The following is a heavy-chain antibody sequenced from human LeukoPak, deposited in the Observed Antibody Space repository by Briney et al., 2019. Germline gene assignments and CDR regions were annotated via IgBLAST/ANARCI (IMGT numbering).Heavy chain of an antibody. V-gene: IGHV3-7*01. Sequence: GGSLRLSCAASGFTFISYWMSWVRQAPGKGLEWVANIKQDGSEKYYVDSVKGRFTISRDNAKNSLYLQMNSLRAEDTAVYYCARNPYSSSTRFDYWGQGTLVTVSS. CDR2: IKQDGSEK. D-gene: IGHD6-6*01. CDR1: GFTFISYW. J-gene: IGHJ4*02. CDR3: ARNPYSSSTRFDY.